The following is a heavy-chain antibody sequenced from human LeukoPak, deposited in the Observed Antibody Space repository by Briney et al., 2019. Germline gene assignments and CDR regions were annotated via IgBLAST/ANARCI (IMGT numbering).Heavy chain of an antibody. Sequence: GGSLRLSCAASGFTFDDYAMHWVRQAPGKGLAWVSGISWNSGSIGYADSVKGRFTISRDNAKDSLYLQMNSLRAEDTALYYCAKDGRYYGSGSYLDAFDIWGQGTMVTVSS. D-gene: IGHD3-10*01. V-gene: IGHV3-9*01. CDR2: ISWNSGSI. CDR3: AKDGRYYGSGSYLDAFDI. J-gene: IGHJ3*02. CDR1: GFTFDDYA.